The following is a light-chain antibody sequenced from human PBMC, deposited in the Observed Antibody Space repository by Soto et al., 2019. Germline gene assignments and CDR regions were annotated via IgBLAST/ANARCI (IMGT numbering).Light chain of an antibody. Sequence: DIQMTQSPSTLSGSVGDRVTITCRSSQTISSWLAWYQQKPGKAPKLLIYKASTLKSGVPSGFSGSGSGTEFPLTISSLQPDDFATYYCQHYNSYSEAFGQGTKVHIK. CDR2: KAS. CDR1: QTISSW. V-gene: IGKV1-5*03. J-gene: IGKJ1*01. CDR3: QHYNSYSEA.